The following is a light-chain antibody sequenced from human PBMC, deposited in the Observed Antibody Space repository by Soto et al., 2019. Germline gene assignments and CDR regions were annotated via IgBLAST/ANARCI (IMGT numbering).Light chain of an antibody. J-gene: IGLJ2*01. V-gene: IGLV2-8*01. CDR3: SSYGGSDNLI. Sequence: QSVLTQPPSASGSPGQSVTISCTGSSSDVGGYNCVSCFQQHPGKAPKLMIFEDIKRPSGVPDRFSASKSGNTASLTVSGLQSEDEADYYCSSYGGSDNLIFGGGTKLTVL. CDR1: SSDVGGYNC. CDR2: EDI.